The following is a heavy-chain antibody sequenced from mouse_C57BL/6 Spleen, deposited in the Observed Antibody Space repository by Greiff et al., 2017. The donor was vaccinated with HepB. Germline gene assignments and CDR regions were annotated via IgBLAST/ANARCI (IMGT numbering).Heavy chain of an antibody. Sequence: QVQLQQPGAELVMPGASVKLSCKASGYTFTSYWMHWVKQRPGQGLEWIGEIDPSDSYTNYNQKFKGKSTLTVDKSSSTAYMQLSSLTSEDSAVYYCARRGGESPDYWGQGTTLTVSS. V-gene: IGHV1-69*01. J-gene: IGHJ2*01. D-gene: IGHD1-1*02. CDR2: IDPSDSYT. CDR1: GYTFTSYW. CDR3: ARRGGESPDY.